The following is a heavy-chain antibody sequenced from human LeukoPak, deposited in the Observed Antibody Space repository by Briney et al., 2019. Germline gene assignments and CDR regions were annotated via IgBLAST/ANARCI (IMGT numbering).Heavy chain of an antibody. CDR3: ARARWEPGIAGIMYYFDY. CDR2: IYSGGST. V-gene: IGHV3-66*01. CDR1: GFTFSRYW. Sequence: GGSLRLSCAASGFTFSRYWMTWVRQAPGKGLEWVSLIYSGGSTYYADSVKGRFTISRDNSKNTLYLQMNSLRAEDTAVYYCARARWEPGIAGIMYYFDYWGQGTLITVSS. D-gene: IGHD6-13*01. J-gene: IGHJ4*02.